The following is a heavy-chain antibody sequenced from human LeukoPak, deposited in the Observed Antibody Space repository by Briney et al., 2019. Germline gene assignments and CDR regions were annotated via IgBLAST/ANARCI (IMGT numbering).Heavy chain of an antibody. J-gene: IGHJ4*02. CDR3: AKESIPGGVVPAAILYS. V-gene: IGHV3-23*01. CDR2: ISGSGGST. CDR1: GFTFSSYA. Sequence: QPRGSLRLSCAASGFTFSSYAMSWVRQAPGKGLEWVSAISGSGGSTYYADSVKGRFTISRDNSKNTLYLQMNSLRAEDTAVYYCAKESIPGGVVPAAILYSWGQGTLVTVSS. D-gene: IGHD2-2*01.